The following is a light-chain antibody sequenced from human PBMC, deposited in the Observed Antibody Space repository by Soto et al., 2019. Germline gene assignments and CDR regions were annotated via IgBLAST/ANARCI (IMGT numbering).Light chain of an antibody. V-gene: IGKV1-5*03. Sequence: DIQMTQSPSTLSASVGDRVTITCRASQTIDSWLAWYQQRPGKPPNLLIYKASTLASGVPSRFSGSGSGTEFTLTINSLQPDDFATYYCQQYYGYSWTFGQGTKVDIK. J-gene: IGKJ1*01. CDR3: QQYYGYSWT. CDR1: QTIDSW. CDR2: KAS.